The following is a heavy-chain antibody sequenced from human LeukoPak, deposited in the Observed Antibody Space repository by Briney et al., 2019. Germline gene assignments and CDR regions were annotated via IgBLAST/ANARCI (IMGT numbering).Heavy chain of an antibody. Sequence: GGSLRLSCAASGFTFSSYPMHWVRQAPGKGLEWVAVISYDGSNKYYADSVKGRFTISRDNSKNTVYLQMNSLRAEDTAVYYCARANCGGDCFPYYFDYWGQGTLVTVSS. CDR1: GFTFSSYP. CDR2: ISYDGSNK. D-gene: IGHD2-21*02. V-gene: IGHV3-30-3*01. CDR3: ARANCGGDCFPYYFDY. J-gene: IGHJ4*02.